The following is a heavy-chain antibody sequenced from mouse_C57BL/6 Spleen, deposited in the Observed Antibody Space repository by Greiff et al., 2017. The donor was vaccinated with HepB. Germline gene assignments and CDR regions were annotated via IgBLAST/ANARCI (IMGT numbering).Heavy chain of an antibody. CDR2: IYPGNGDT. Sequence: VQLQQSGPELVKPGASVKISCKASGYAFSSSWMNWVKQRPGKGLEWIGRIYPGNGDTNYNGKFKGKATLTADKSSSTAYMQLSSLTSEDSAVYFCASSGIYYDPWFAYWGQGTLVTVSA. D-gene: IGHD2-4*01. CDR3: ASSGIYYDPWFAY. J-gene: IGHJ3*01. V-gene: IGHV1-82*01. CDR1: GYAFSSSW.